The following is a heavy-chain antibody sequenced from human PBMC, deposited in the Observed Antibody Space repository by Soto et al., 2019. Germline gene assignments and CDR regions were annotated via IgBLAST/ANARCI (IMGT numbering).Heavy chain of an antibody. CDR1: GYNFTNYG. V-gene: IGHV1-18*01. D-gene: IGHD1-26*01. Sequence: QVQLVQSGAEVKKPGASVKVSCKASGYNFTNYGINWLRQAPGQRLEWMGWISAYNGNTEYAQNLQGRVTMTTDTSTTTAYMELRSLRSDDTAVFHCTRAAREFSGSCSFHWGQGTLVTVSS. CDR3: TRAAREFSGSCSFH. J-gene: IGHJ1*01. CDR2: ISAYNGNT.